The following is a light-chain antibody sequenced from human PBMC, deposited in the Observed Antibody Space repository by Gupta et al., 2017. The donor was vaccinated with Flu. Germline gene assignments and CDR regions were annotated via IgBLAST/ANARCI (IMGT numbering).Light chain of an antibody. CDR3: QHYASSPWN. CDR1: QSVTTTY. Sequence: EIVLTQSPGTLSLSPGERATLSCRSSQSVTTTYLAWYQLKPGRAPRLLIYGASNRATGIADRFSDSGSGTDFTLTISRLEPEDFAVYYCQHYASSPWNFGQGTKVEIK. CDR2: GAS. V-gene: IGKV3-20*01. J-gene: IGKJ1*01.